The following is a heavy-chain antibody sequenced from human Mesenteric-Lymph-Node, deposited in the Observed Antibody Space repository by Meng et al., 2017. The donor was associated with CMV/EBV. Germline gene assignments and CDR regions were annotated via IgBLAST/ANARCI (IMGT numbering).Heavy chain of an antibody. CDR1: GGSISSSSYY. Sequence: GSLRLSCTVSGGSISSSSYYWGWIRQPPGKGLEWIGSIYYSGSTYYNPSLKSRVTISVDTSKNQFSLKLSSVTAADTAVYYCARANWNLDFDYWGQGTLVTVSS. D-gene: IGHD1-1*01. CDR2: IYYSGST. J-gene: IGHJ4*02. CDR3: ARANWNLDFDY. V-gene: IGHV4-39*07.